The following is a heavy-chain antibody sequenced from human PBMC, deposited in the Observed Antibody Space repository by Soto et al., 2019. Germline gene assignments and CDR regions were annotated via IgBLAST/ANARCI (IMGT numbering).Heavy chain of an antibody. D-gene: IGHD5-18*01. Sequence: GGSLRLSCAASGFTFSSYAMSWVRQAPGKGLEWVSAISGSGGSTYYADSVKGRFTISRDNSKNTLYLQMNSLRAEDMAVYYCAKDLGYSYGYPVRVFLPRHYHYGMHFWGQAPTVYV. J-gene: IGHJ6*02. CDR1: GFTFSSYA. CDR2: ISGSGGST. V-gene: IGHV3-23*01. CDR3: AKDLGYSYGYPVRVFLPRHYHYGMHF.